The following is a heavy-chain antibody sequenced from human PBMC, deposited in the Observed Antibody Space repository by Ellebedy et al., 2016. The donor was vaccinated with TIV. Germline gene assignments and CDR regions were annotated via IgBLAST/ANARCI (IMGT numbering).Heavy chain of an antibody. V-gene: IGHV3-23*01. CDR3: STGSYFGRGA. CDR1: GFTFSDFY. CDR2: ITGSGGRT. D-gene: IGHD1-26*01. J-gene: IGHJ5*02. Sequence: GESLKISXVASGFTFSDFYMAWIRQAPGRGLEWVSTITGSGGRTYYRDSVRGRFTISRDNSKNTLYLQMNSLRAEDTAVYYCSTGSYFGRGAWGQGTLVTVSS.